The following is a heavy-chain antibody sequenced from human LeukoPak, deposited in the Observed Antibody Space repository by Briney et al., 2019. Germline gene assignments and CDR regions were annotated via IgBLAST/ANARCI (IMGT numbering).Heavy chain of an antibody. CDR2: IYYSGST. J-gene: IGHJ6*03. Sequence: SETLSLTCTVSGGSISSHYWSWIRQPPGKGLEWIGYIYYSGSTNYNPSLKSRVTISVDTSKNQFSLKLSSVTAADTAVYYCARDTFGYGTTWYYYMDVWGKGTTVTVSS. V-gene: IGHV4-59*11. CDR3: ARDTFGYGTTWYYYMDV. D-gene: IGHD1-7*01. CDR1: GGSISSHY.